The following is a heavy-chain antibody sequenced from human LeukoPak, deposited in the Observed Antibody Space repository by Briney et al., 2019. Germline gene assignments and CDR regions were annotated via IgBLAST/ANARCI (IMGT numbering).Heavy chain of an antibody. D-gene: IGHD6-19*01. CDR2: IKEDGSWK. V-gene: IGHV3-7*01. CDR1: GFTFSSSW. Sequence: PGGSLRLSCAASGFTFSSSWMGWARQAPGKGLEWVANIKEDGSWKHYAVSVQGRFTISRDSAKNSLYLQMNSLRAEDTAVYYCARDRGWYHADSWGQGTLVTVSS. J-gene: IGHJ4*02. CDR3: ARDRGWYHADS.